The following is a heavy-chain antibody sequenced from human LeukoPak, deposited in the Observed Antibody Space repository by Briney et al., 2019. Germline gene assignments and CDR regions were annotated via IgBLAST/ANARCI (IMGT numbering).Heavy chain of an antibody. V-gene: IGHV4-38-2*02. CDR1: GYPISSGYY. CDR2: IYHSGST. J-gene: IGHJ4*02. Sequence: SETLSLTCTVSGYPISSGYYWGWIRPPPGKGLEWIGSIYHSGSTYYNPSLKSRVTISVDTSKNQFSLKLSSVTAADTAVYYCARGGGAGDYGLWGQGTLVTVSS. CDR3: ARGGGAGDYGL. D-gene: IGHD4-17*01.